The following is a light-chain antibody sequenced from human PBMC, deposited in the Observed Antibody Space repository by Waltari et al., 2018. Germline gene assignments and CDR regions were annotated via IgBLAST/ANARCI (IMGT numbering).Light chain of an antibody. Sequence: QSALTQPRSVSGSPGQSVTFSSTGTSNDVGGYNHFSWYQQSPRKAPKLMIYDVFNRPSGGPDRFSGSKSGNTASLTISGLQADDEADYYCCSYAGSYTVLFGGGTKLTVL. V-gene: IGLV2-11*01. CDR2: DVF. CDR3: CSYAGSYTVL. J-gene: IGLJ2*01. CDR1: SNDVGGYNH.